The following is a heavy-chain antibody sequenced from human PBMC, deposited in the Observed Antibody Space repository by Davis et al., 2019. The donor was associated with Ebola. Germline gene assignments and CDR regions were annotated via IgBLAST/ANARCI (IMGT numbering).Heavy chain of an antibody. J-gene: IGHJ4*02. CDR3: ARGIRDYDILTEQEGRVDY. V-gene: IGHV3-30*04. D-gene: IGHD3-9*01. CDR2: ISYDGSNK. Sequence: PGGSLRLSCAASGFTFSSYAMHWVRQAPGKGLEWVAVISYDGSNKYYADSVKGRFTISRDNSKNTLYLQMNSLRAEDTAVYYCARGIRDYDILTEQEGRVDYWGQGTLVTVSS. CDR1: GFTFSSYA.